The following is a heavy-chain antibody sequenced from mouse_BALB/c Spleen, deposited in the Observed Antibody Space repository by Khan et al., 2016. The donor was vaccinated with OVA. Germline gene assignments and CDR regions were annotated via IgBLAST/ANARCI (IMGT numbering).Heavy chain of an antibody. Sequence: EVQLQQSGPGLVKPSQSLSLTCTVTGYSITSGYAWNWIRQFPGNKLEWMGYISYSGVTSYTPSLKSRISITRDTSKNQFFLQLNSVTTEDKATYDCARGNYYGYYFDYWGQGTTLTVSS. CDR1: GYSITSGYA. J-gene: IGHJ2*01. V-gene: IGHV3-2*02. CDR2: ISYSGVT. CDR3: ARGNYYGYYFDY. D-gene: IGHD1-1*01.